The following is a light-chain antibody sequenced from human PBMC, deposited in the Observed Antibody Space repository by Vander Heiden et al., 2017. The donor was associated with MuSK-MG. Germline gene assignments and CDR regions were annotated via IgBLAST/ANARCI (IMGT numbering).Light chain of an antibody. V-gene: IGKV1-39*01. Sequence: DLQMTQSPSSLSAAVGDRVTITCRASQSISSYLKWYQQKPEKAPKLLIYAASSLQSGVATSFSGSGSGTDFTLTISILQPEDFATYYCQQSYSTPWTFGQGTKVEIK. CDR1: QSISSY. CDR2: AAS. CDR3: QQSYSTPWT. J-gene: IGKJ1*01.